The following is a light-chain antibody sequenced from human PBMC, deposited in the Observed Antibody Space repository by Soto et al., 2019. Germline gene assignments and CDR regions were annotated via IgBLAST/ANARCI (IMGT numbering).Light chain of an antibody. V-gene: IGKV3-20*01. J-gene: IGKJ1*01. CDR2: GAS. CDR3: QQYGSSQWT. Sequence: EIVLTQAPGTLSLSPAERATLSCRPSQSLSSSSLAWYQQKPGQAPRLLISGASSRAADIPDRFSGSGYGTDFNLTISRLETEDFAVYYCQQYGSSQWTFGQGTKVDIK. CDR1: QSLSSSS.